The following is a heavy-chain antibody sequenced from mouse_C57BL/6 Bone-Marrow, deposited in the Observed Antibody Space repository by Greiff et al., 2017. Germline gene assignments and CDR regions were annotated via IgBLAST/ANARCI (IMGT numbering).Heavy chain of an antibody. J-gene: IGHJ3*01. D-gene: IGHD1-1*01. V-gene: IGHV1-64*01. CDR1: GYTFTSYW. CDR2: IHPNSGST. Sequence: QVQLQQPGAELVKPGASVKLSCKASGYTFTSYWMHWVKQRPGQGLEWIGMIHPNSGSTNYNEKFKSKATLTVDQSSSTAYMQLSSLTSEDSAVYYCARVIYYYGSSVFAYWGQGTLVTVSA. CDR3: ARVIYYYGSSVFAY.